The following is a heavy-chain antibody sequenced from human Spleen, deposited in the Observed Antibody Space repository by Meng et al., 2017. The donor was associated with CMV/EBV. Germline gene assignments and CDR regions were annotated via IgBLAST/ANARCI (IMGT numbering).Heavy chain of an antibody. CDR2: IYPGHSET. CDR1: VYMFARYW. V-gene: IGHV5-51*01. Sequence: AVKVSVYMFARYWIRCWRQIPGNRLEWMEIIYPGHSETSYSPSFRDQVIISVHKSITTAYLQWRSLKASDPAMYYCARQPNNWFDPWGQGPLVTVSS. J-gene: IGHJ5*02. CDR3: ARQPNNWFDP.